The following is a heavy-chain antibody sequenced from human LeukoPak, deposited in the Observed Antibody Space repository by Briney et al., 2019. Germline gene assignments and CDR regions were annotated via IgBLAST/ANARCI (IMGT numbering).Heavy chain of an antibody. Sequence: TLSLTCTVSGGSISSGDYYWSWIRQPPGKGLEWIGCIYYSGSTYYNPSLKSRVTISVDTSKNQFSLKLSFVTAADTAVYYCARDRCGQRIFDYWGQGTLDTVSS. D-gene: IGHD2-15*01. CDR1: GGSISSGDYY. CDR3: ARDRCGQRIFDY. J-gene: IGHJ4*02. CDR2: IYYSGST. V-gene: IGHV4-30-4*01.